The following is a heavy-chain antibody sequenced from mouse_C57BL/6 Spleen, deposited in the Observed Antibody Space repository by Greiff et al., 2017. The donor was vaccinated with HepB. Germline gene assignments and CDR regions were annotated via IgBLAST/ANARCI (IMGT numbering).Heavy chain of an antibody. J-gene: IGHJ1*03. CDR3: ARCPSITAVVATGYFDV. CDR2: IHPNSGST. Sequence: QVQLQQPGAELVKPGASVKLSCKASGYTFTSYWMHWVKQRPGQGLEWIGMIHPNSGSTNYNEKFKSKATLTVDKSSSPAYMQLSSLTSEDSAVYYGARCPSITAVVATGYFDVCGTGTTVTVSS. CDR1: GYTFTSYW. V-gene: IGHV1-64*01. D-gene: IGHD1-1*01.